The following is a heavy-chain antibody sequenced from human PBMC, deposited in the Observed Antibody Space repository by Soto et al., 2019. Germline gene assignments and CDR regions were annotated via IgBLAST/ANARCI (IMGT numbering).Heavy chain of an antibody. CDR2: IYFSGRN. J-gene: IGHJ4*02. CDR3: ARSMQWLIQSMDY. V-gene: IGHV4-39*01. Sequence: SETLSLTCTASGGSIGSSTHSWGWIRQPPGKGLEWIGSIYFSGRNYYNPSLKSRVTISVDTSKNQVSLKLSSVTAADTAIYYCARSMQWLIQSMDYWGQGTLVNVAS. D-gene: IGHD6-19*01. CDR1: GGSIGSSTHS.